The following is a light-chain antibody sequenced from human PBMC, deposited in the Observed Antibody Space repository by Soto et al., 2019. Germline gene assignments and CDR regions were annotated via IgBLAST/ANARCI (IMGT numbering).Light chain of an antibody. V-gene: IGLV2-14*01. Sequence: QSALTQPASVSGSPGQSIAISCTGTSSDVGAYNFVSWYQQHPGKAPKLMIYDVSNRPLGVSDRFSGSKSGNTASLTISGLQAEDEADYYFSSYTSSGNYVFGTGTKLTVL. CDR1: SSDVGAYNF. CDR2: DVS. CDR3: SSYTSSGNYV. J-gene: IGLJ1*01.